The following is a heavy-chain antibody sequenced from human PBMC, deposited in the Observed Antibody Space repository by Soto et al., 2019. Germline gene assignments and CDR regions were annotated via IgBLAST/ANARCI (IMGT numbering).Heavy chain of an antibody. J-gene: IGHJ3*02. CDR1: CFTLFSHG. CDR3: ARDDYIWGSYRYQPLPVDAFDI. V-gene: IGHV1-18*01. D-gene: IGHD3-16*02. Sequence: ASVKGSRQASCFTLFSHGISWGGQGPGQRVWGVGWISAYNGNTNYAQKLQGRVTMTTDTSTSTAYMELRSLRSDDTAVYYCARDDYIWGSYRYQPLPVDAFDIWGQGTMVTVSS. CDR2: ISAYNGNT.